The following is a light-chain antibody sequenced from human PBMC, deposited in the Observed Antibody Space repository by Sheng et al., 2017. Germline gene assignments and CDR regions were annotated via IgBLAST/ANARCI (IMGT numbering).Light chain of an antibody. CDR1: ASNIGSNT. J-gene: IGLJ1*01. Sequence: QSVLTQPPSASGTPGQRVTISCSGSASNIGSNTVNWYQQVPGTAPRLLIYANNQRPSGVPDRFSASKSDTSASLAISGLRSEDEADYYCVAWDESLSYYVFGTGTEVTVL. CDR3: VAWDESLSYYV. CDR2: ANN. V-gene: IGLV1-47*02.